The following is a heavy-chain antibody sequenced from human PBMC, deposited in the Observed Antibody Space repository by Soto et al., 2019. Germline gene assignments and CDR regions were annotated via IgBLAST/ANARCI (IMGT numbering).Heavy chain of an antibody. J-gene: IGHJ6*03. Sequence: SETLSLTCAVYGGSFSGYYWSWIRQPPGKGLEWIGEINHSGSTNYNPSLKSRVTISVDTSKNQFSLKLSSVTAADTAVYYCARGEGLNDYGDYVGDPRGLMEGSKHYYYYYMDVWGKGTTVTVSS. CDR1: GGSFSGYY. D-gene: IGHD4-17*01. V-gene: IGHV4-34*01. CDR3: ARGEGLNDYGDYVGDPRGLMEGSKHYYYYYMDV. CDR2: INHSGST.